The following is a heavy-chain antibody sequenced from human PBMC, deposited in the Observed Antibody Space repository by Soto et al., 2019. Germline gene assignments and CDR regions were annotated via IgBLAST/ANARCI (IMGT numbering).Heavy chain of an antibody. CDR3: ARGYYDFWSGPKHYYFDY. CDR1: GGTFSSYA. V-gene: IGHV1-69*12. CDR2: IIPIFGTA. J-gene: IGHJ4*02. Sequence: QVQLVQSGAAVKKPGSSVKVSCKASGGTFSSYAISWVRQAPGQGLEWMGGIIPIFGTANYAQKFQGRVTITADESTSTAYMELSSLRSEDTAVYYCARGYYDFWSGPKHYYFDYWGQGTLVTVSS. D-gene: IGHD3-3*01.